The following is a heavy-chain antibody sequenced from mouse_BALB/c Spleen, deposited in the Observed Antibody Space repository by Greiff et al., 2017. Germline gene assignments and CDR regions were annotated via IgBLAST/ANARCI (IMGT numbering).Heavy chain of an antibody. J-gene: IGHJ1*01. CDR2: IDPANGNT. CDR1: GFNIKDTY. V-gene: IGHV14-3*02. D-gene: IGHD2-4*01. Sequence: EVKLQESGAELVKPGASVKLSCTASGFNIKDTYMHWVKQRPEQGLEWIGRIDPANGNTKYDPKFQGKATITADTSSNTAYLQLSSLTSEDTAVYYCARDPYDYDGYWYFDVWGAGTTVTVSS. CDR3: ARDPYDYDGYWYFDV.